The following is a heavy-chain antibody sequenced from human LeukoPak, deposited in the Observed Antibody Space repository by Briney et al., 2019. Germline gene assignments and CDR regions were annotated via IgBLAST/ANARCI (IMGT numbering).Heavy chain of an antibody. D-gene: IGHD1-26*01. CDR3: ARLRGATMPNPFDY. CDR2: IYPDDSDT. CDR1: GYSFTGYW. J-gene: IGHJ4*02. Sequence: GESLKISCKASGYSFTGYWIAWVRQMPGKGLEWMGIIYPDDSDTRPSPTFQGQVTISADKSISTAYLQWSSLGASDTAMYYCARLRGATMPNPFDYWGQGTLVTVSS. V-gene: IGHV5-51*01.